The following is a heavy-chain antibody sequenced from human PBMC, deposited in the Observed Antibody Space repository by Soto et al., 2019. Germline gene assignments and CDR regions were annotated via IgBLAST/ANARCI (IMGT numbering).Heavy chain of an antibody. D-gene: IGHD3-3*01. Sequence: PSETLSLTCTVSGGSISSYYWSWIRQPPGKGLEWIGYIYYSGSTYYNPSLKSRVTISVDTSKNQFSLKLSSVTAADTAVYYCIFGVVIEGDPTDYYGMDVWGQGTTVTVSS. CDR3: IFGVVIEGDPTDYYGMDV. V-gene: IGHV4-59*06. CDR2: IYYSGST. J-gene: IGHJ6*02. CDR1: GGSISSYY.